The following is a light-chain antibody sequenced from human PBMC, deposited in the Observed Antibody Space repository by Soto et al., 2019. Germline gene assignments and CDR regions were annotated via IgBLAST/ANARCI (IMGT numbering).Light chain of an antibody. V-gene: IGLV1-44*01. J-gene: IGLJ1*01. Sequence: QSALTQPPSASGTPGQRVTISCSGSNSNIGTNTVNWYQQLPGTAPRLLIYTNNQRPSGVPQRFSGYKTGTSASLAIGGRQSEDGVDYDCAAWDDSLGAYVFGSRTRSPS. CDR3: AAWDDSLGAYV. CDR2: TNN. CDR1: NSNIGTNT.